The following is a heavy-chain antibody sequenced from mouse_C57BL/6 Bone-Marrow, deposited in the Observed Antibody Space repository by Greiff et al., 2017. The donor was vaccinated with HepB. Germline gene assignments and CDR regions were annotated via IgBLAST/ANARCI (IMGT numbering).Heavy chain of an antibody. D-gene: IGHD2-4*01. Sequence: EVHLVESGPGLVKPSQSLSLTCSVTGYSITSGYYWNWIRQFPGNKLEWMGYISYDGSNNYNPSLKNRISITRDTSKNQFFLKLNSVTTEDTATYYCARDGDYDYDPAWFAYWGQGTLVTVSA. V-gene: IGHV3-6*01. CDR1: GYSITSGYY. CDR2: ISYDGSN. CDR3: ARDGDYDYDPAWFAY. J-gene: IGHJ3*01.